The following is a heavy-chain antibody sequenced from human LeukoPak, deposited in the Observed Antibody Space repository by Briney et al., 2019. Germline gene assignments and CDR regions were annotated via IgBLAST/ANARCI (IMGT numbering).Heavy chain of an antibody. CDR2: CDPEDGKT. Sequence: ASVKVSCKVSRYTLTELSMNWVRQAPGKGLEWMGGCDPEDGKTIYAQKFQGRVTMTEDTSTDTAYMELSSLRSEDTAVYYCATVNYYYDSSGYHDYWGQGTLVTVSS. CDR3: ATVNYYYDSSGYHDY. CDR1: RYTLTELS. D-gene: IGHD3-22*01. J-gene: IGHJ4*02. V-gene: IGHV1-24*01.